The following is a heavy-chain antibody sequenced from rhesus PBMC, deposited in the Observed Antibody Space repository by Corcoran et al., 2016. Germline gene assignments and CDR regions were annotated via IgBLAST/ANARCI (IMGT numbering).Heavy chain of an antibody. Sequence: EVQLVQSGAEVKKPGASVKIPCKASGFTFTDHYLYWVRQAPGKGLEGMGSDEPEDGKTDHTQKFQGRGSITADTSTSTAYMELGSRRSEDTAVYYWARGFCTGNTCPYSYGLDSWGQGVVVTVSS. CDR3: ARGFCTGNTCPYSYGLDS. D-gene: IGHD2-2*01. CDR1: GFTFTDHY. CDR2: DEPEDGKT. V-gene: IGHV1-111*02. J-gene: IGHJ6*01.